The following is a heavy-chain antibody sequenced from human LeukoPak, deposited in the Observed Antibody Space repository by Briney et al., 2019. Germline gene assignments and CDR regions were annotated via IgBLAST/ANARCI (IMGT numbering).Heavy chain of an antibody. J-gene: IGHJ4*02. Sequence: PSETLSLTCTVSGGSISSGDYYWSWIRQPPGKGLEWIGYIYYSGSTYYNPSLKSRVTISVDTSKNQFSLKLSSVTAADTAVYHCAGVLLWFGEANYFDYWGQGTLVTVSS. D-gene: IGHD3-10*01. CDR1: GGSISSGDYY. V-gene: IGHV4-30-4*01. CDR3: AGVLLWFGEANYFDY. CDR2: IYYSGST.